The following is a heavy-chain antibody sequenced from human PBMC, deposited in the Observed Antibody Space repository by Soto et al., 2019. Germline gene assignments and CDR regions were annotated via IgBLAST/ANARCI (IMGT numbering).Heavy chain of an antibody. CDR3: AREFKVFGERTH. V-gene: IGHV4-30-4*01. D-gene: IGHD3-10*01. Sequence: QVQLRESGPGLVKPSQTLSLTCTVSGGSINSDDYSWTWIRQSPGKGLEWIGYVYSSGITYYNPSLKSRITISADMSKNHFSLKLTSVTAADTAVYYCAREFKVFGERTHWGQGTLVIVSS. CDR1: GGSINSDDYS. J-gene: IGHJ4*02. CDR2: VYSSGIT.